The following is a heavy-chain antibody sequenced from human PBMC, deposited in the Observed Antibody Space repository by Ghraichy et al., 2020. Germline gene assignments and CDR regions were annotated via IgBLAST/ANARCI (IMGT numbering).Heavy chain of an antibody. CDR2: IYSGGTT. CDR1: GFTVSRDY. Sequence: LSLTCAASGFTVSRDYLSWVRQAPGKGLEWVSVIYSGGTTYYADSVRGRFTISRDTYKNTVYFEMNNLRGDDTAVYYCARGLRYSTGWYYFDYWGQGTQVLVSS. D-gene: IGHD6-19*01. J-gene: IGHJ4*02. CDR3: ARGLRYSTGWYYFDY. V-gene: IGHV3-53*01.